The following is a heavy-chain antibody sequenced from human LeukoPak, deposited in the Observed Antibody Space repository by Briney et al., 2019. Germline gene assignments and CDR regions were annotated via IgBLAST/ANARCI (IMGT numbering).Heavy chain of an antibody. CDR1: GGTFSSYA. CDR3: ARVLVVVVPAANYYYYMDV. CDR2: IIPIFGTA. J-gene: IGHJ6*03. D-gene: IGHD2-2*01. V-gene: IGHV1-69*06. Sequence: SVKVSCKASGGTFSSYAISWVRQAPGQGLEWMGGIIPIFGTANYAQKFQGRVTITADRSTSTAYMELSSLRSEDTAVYYCARVLVVVVPAANYYYYMDVWGKGTTVTVSS.